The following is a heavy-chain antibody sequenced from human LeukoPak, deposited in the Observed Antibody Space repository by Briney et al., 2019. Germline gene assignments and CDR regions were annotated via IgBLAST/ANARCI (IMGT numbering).Heavy chain of an antibody. CDR3: ARDLCGDYDDGGSYYFDY. Sequence: GGSLRLSCAASGFTFSSYGMHWVRQAPGKGLEWVAVIWYDGSNKYYADSVKGRFTISRDNSKNTLYLQMNSLRAEDTAVYYCARDLCGDYDDGGSYYFDYWGQGTLVTVSS. V-gene: IGHV3-33*01. CDR2: IWYDGSNK. D-gene: IGHD4-17*01. CDR1: GFTFSSYG. J-gene: IGHJ4*02.